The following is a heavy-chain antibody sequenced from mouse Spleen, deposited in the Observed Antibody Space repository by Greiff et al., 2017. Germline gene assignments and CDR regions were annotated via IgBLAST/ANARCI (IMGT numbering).Heavy chain of an antibody. D-gene: IGHD2-4*01. CDR1: GFSLTSYG. V-gene: IGHV2-2*01. CDR2: IWSGGST. J-gene: IGHJ4*01. Sequence: VKVVESGPGLVQPSQSLSITCTVSGFSLTSYGVHWVRQSPGKGLEWLGVIWSGGSTDYNAAFISRLSISKDNSKSQVFFKMNSLQADDTGIYCCARNRVITTNAMGYWGQGTSVTVSS. CDR3: ARNRVITTNAMGY.